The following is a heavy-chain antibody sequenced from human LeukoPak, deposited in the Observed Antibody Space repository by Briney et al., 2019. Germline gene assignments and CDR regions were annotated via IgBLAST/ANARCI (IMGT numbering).Heavy chain of an antibody. CDR2: IKQDGSEK. CDR1: GFTFSNYW. CDR3: ARKRGNWNNDY. Sequence: PGGSLRLSCAASGFTFSNYWMSWVRQAPGKGLEWVANIKQDGSEKYYVDSVKGRLTISRDNAKNSLYLQMNSLRAEDTAVYYCARKRGNWNNDYWGQGTLVTVSS. J-gene: IGHJ4*02. V-gene: IGHV3-7*01. D-gene: IGHD1-20*01.